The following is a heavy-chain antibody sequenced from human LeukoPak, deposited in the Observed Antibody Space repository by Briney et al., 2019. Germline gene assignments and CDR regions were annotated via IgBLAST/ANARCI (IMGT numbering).Heavy chain of an antibody. CDR1: GFRFDDYG. CDR2: TNWDGAST. V-gene: IGHV3-20*04. Sequence: GSLRLSCAASGFRFDDYGMSWVRHVPGKGLEWVSGTNWDGASTGYADSVKGRFTISRDNVKNSLYLQMNSLRVEDTALYFCGRVYCSTTSCYDYYDYYMDVWGKGTTVTVSS. J-gene: IGHJ6*03. D-gene: IGHD2-2*01. CDR3: GRVYCSTTSCYDYYDYYMDV.